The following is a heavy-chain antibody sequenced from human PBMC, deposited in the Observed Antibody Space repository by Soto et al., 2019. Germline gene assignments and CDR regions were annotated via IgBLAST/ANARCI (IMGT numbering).Heavy chain of an antibody. Sequence: GGSLRLSCEASGFSFGSYSMNWVRQAPGRGLEWVSFISGRGTTTYYADSVKGRFTVSRDNAKNSLSLEVNSLRDEDTAVYYCARLGYCSSATCKYYFYYYGMDVWGQGTTVTVSS. CDR1: GFSFGSYS. J-gene: IGHJ6*02. D-gene: IGHD2-2*01. V-gene: IGHV3-48*02. CDR2: ISGRGTTT. CDR3: ARLGYCSSATCKYYFYYYGMDV.